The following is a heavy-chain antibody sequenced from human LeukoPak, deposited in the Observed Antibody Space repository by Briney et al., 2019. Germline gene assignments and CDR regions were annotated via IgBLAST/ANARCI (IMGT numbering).Heavy chain of an antibody. V-gene: IGHV4-59*01. CDR1: GGSISSYY. J-gene: IGHJ5*02. CDR2: IYYSGSS. D-gene: IGHD2-2*01. CDR3: ARGIESSTSWIDP. Sequence: SETLSLTCTVSGGSISSYYWSWIRQPPGKGLEWIGYIYYSGSSNYNPSLKSRVTISVDTSKNQFSLKLSSVTAADTAVYYCARGIESSTSWIDPWGQGTLVTVSS.